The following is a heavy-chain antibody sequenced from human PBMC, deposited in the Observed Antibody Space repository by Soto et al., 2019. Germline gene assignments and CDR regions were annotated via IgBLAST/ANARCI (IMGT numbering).Heavy chain of an antibody. D-gene: IGHD2-2*01. J-gene: IGHJ4*02. Sequence: GGLRLSCAASGFTFSNYAMNWVRQAPGKGLEWVSGISGGSGDSTFYADSVKGRFTISRDNSKNTLHLQMNSLRTEDTAVYYCAKNQPSWATRAAFDYWGQGTLVTVSS. CDR1: GFTFSNYA. V-gene: IGHV3-23*01. CDR3: AKNQPSWATRAAFDY. CDR2: ISGGSGDST.